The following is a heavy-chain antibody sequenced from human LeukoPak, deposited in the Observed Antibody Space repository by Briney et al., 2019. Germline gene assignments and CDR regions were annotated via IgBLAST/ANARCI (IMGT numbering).Heavy chain of an antibody. CDR1: GGSISSGDYY. V-gene: IGHV4-30-4*08. CDR2: IYYSGST. CDR3: ARAVDCSSTSCYPSYNWFDP. Sequence: SETLSLTCTVSGGSISSGDYYWSWIRQPPGKGLEWIGYIYYSGSTYYNPSLKSRVTISVDTSKNQFSLKLSSVTAADTAVYYCARAVDCSSTSCYPSYNWFDPWGQGTLVTVSS. D-gene: IGHD2-2*01. J-gene: IGHJ5*02.